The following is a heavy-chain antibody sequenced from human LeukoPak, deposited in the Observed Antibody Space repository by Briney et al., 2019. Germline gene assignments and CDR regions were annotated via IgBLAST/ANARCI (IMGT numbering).Heavy chain of an antibody. D-gene: IGHD6-13*01. CDR3: AKSPWYSSSWPIDY. J-gene: IGHJ4*02. V-gene: IGHV3-30*18. CDR1: GFTFSSYG. Sequence: GGSLRLSCAASGFTFSSYGMHWVRQAPGKGLEWVAVISYDGSNKYYADSVKGRFTISRDNSKNTLYLQMNSLRAEDTAVYYCAKSPWYSSSWPIDYWGQGTLVTVSS. CDR2: ISYDGSNK.